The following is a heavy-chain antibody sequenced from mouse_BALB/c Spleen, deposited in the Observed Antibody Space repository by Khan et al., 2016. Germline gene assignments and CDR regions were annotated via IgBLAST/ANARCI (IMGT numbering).Heavy chain of an antibody. CDR3: AREGIYFGYSMDY. CDR1: GFIFSHYG. J-gene: IGHJ4*01. V-gene: IGHV5-6-3*01. D-gene: IGHD1-1*01. CDR2: INSNGGNT. Sequence: EVELVESGGGLVRPGGSLKLSCAASGFIFSHYGMSWVRQTPDKRLELVASINSNGGNTYYPDSVKGRFTIARDNAKNTLYLQMSSLKSEDTAMYYCAREGIYFGYSMDYWGQGTSVTVSS.